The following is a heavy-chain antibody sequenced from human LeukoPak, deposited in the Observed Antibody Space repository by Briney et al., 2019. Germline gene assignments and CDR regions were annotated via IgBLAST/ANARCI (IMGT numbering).Heavy chain of an antibody. Sequence: SETLSLTCTVSGYSISSGYYWGWIRQPPGKGLEWIGSIYHSGSTYYNPSLKSRVTVSVDTSKNQFSLKLSSVTAADTAVYYCARAGGVVAAGFYNWFDPWGQGTLVTVSS. D-gene: IGHD2-15*01. CDR2: IYHSGST. V-gene: IGHV4-38-2*02. J-gene: IGHJ5*02. CDR1: GYSISSGYY. CDR3: ARAGGVVAAGFYNWFDP.